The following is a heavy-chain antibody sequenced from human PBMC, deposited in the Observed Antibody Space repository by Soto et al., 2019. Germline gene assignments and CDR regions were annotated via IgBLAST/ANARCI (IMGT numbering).Heavy chain of an antibody. CDR1: GGSINSSNW. J-gene: IGHJ6*02. D-gene: IGHD2-2*01. V-gene: IGHV4-4*02. CDR3: AQKSRYCSSTSCFYYYYGMDV. Sequence: PSETLSLTXAVSGGSINSSNWWSWVRQPPGKGLEWIGEIYHSGSTNYNPSLKSRVTISVDKSKNQFSLKLSSVTAADTAVYYCAQKSRYCSSTSCFYYYYGMDVWGQGTTVTVSS. CDR2: IYHSGST.